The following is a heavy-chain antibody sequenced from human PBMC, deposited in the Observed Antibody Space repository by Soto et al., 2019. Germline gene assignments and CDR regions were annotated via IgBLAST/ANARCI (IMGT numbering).Heavy chain of an antibody. CDR1: GYSFISYF. Sequence: GDSLNISCKFSGYSFISYFIFFVRQVPGKFLEWMGFIYPGDSDTRYSTSFQGQVTISADKSISTAYLQWRSLKASDAAMYYRAKHRPCGAECIGSHDFDIWGKGTLV. V-gene: IGHV5-51*01. CDR2: IYPGDSDT. D-gene: IGHD2-21*01. J-gene: IGHJ3*02. CDR3: AKHRPCGAECIGSHDFDI.